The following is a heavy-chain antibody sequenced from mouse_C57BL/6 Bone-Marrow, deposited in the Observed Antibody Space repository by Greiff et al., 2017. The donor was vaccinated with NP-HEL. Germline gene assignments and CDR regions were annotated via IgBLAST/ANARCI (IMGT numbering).Heavy chain of an antibody. CDR2: IYPGSGST. D-gene: IGHD1-1*01. V-gene: IGHV1-55*01. J-gene: IGHJ2*01. Sequence: QVQLKQPGAELVKPGASVKMSCKASGYTFTSYWITWVKQRPGQGLEWIGDIYPGSGSTNYNEKFKSKATLTVDTSSSTAYMQLSSLTSEDSAVYYCARSKPIITTEDYWGQGTTLTVSS. CDR1: GYTFTSYW. CDR3: ARSKPIITTEDY.